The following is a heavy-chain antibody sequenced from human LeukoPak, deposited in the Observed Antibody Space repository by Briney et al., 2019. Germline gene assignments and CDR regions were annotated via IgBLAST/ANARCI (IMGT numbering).Heavy chain of an antibody. D-gene: IGHD3-3*01. J-gene: IGHJ6*03. CDR3: ARGYDFWSGYYYMDV. V-gene: IGHV1-3*03. CDR2: INAGNGNT. Sequence: ASVKVSCKASGYTFTSYAMHWVRQAPGQRLEWMGWINAGNGNTKYSQEFQGGVTITRDTSASTAYMELSSLRSEDMAVYYCARGYDFWSGYYYMDVWGKGTTVTVSS. CDR1: GYTFTSYA.